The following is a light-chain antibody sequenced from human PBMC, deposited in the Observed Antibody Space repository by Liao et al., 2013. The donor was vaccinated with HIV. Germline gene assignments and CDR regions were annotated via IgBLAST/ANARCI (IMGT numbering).Light chain of an antibody. CDR2: QDT. J-gene: IGLJ3*02. CDR3: QAWDSSTAV. V-gene: IGLV3-1*01. Sequence: SYEVTQPPSVSVSPGQTATITCSGDKLGDKYACWYQQKPGQSPVVVMYQDTKRPSEIPERFSGSNSGNTATLTISGTQAMDEADYYCQAWDSSTAVFGGGTKLAVL. CDR1: KLGDKY.